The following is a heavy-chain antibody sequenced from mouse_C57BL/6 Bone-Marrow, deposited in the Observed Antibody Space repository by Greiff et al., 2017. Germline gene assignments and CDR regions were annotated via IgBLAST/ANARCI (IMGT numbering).Heavy chain of an antibody. D-gene: IGHD2-4*01. CDR1: GYAFSSYW. J-gene: IGHJ2*01. CDR2: IYPGDGDT. V-gene: IGHV1-80*01. Sequence: VKLMESGAELVKPGASVKISCKASGYAFSSYWMNWVKQRPGKGLEWIGQIYPGDGDTNYNGKFKGKATLTADKSSSTAYMQLSSLTYEDSAVYFCAREGITTVFDYWGQGTTLTVSS. CDR3: AREGITTVFDY.